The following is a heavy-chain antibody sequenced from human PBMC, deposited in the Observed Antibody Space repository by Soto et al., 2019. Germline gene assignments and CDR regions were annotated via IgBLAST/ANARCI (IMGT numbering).Heavy chain of an antibody. Sequence: GGSLRLSCAASGFTFSSYAMSWVRQAPGKGLEWVSAISGSGGSTYYADSVKGRFTISRDNFKNTLYLQMNSLRAEDTAVYYCAKSSLRAYYYDSSGYWVYWGQGTLVTVSS. CDR3: AKSSLRAYYYDSSGYWVY. CDR1: GFTFSSYA. J-gene: IGHJ4*02. CDR2: ISGSGGST. V-gene: IGHV3-23*01. D-gene: IGHD3-22*01.